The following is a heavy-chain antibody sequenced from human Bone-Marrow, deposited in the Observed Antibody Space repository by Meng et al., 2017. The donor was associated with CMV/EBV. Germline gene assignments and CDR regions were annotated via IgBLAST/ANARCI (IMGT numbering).Heavy chain of an antibody. Sequence: GGSLRLSCAASGFTFSSYWMHWVCQAPGKGLVWVSRINSDGSSTSYADSVKGRFTISRDNAKNTLYLQMNSLRAEDTAVYYCARVLRGYYDFWSGYYTAYGMDVWGQGTTVTVSS. J-gene: IGHJ6*02. CDR1: GFTFSSYW. D-gene: IGHD3-3*01. CDR3: ARVLRGYYDFWSGYYTAYGMDV. V-gene: IGHV3-74*01. CDR2: INSDGSST.